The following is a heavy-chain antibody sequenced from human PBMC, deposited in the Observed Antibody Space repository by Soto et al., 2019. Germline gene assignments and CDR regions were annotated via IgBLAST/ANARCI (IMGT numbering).Heavy chain of an antibody. D-gene: IGHD2-8*01. V-gene: IGHV4-39*07. J-gene: IGHJ5*02. Sequence: SETLSLTCTVSGGSISGSTSYWGWIRQPPGKGLEWIGSIYHSGSTYYSPSLKRRVTISMDRSKNAFSLNLSSVTADDTAVYYCARGIWNIEEMIYGFYFDPWGPGTLVTVSS. CDR3: ARGIWNIEEMIYGFYFDP. CDR1: GGSISGSTSY. CDR2: IYHSGST.